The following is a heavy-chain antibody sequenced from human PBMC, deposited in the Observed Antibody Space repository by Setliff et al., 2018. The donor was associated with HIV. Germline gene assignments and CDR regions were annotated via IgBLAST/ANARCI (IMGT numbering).Heavy chain of an antibody. V-gene: IGHV3-43*01. CDR2: ISWDGGST. CDR1: GFSFDDYT. CDR3: TKDKLRWRSIATSADMDV. D-gene: IGHD3-16*01. J-gene: IGHJ6*03. Sequence: PGGSLRLSCTASGFSFDDYTMNWVRQPPGKGLEWVSLISWDGGSTNYADSVKGRFTISRDNSKSSLYLQMNRLRTEDTALYFCTKDKLRWRSIATSADMDVWGKGTTVTVS.